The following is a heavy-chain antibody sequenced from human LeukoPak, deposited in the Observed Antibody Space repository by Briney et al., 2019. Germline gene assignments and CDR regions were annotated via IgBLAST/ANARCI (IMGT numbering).Heavy chain of an antibody. CDR3: AMAGGACGGWGGTFDY. V-gene: IGHV1-46*01. Sequence: ASVKVSCKASGYTFTSYYMHWVRQAPGQGLEWMGIINPSGGSTSYAQKFQGRVTMTRDTSTSTVYMELSSLRSEDTAVYYCAMAGGACGGWGGTFDYWGQGTLVTVSS. D-gene: IGHD3-16*01. CDR2: INPSGGST. J-gene: IGHJ4*02. CDR1: GYTFTSYY.